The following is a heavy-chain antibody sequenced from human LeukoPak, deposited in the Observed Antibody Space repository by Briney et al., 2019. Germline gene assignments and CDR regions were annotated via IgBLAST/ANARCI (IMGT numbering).Heavy chain of an antibody. CDR2: IYYSGST. V-gene: IGHV4-39*01. J-gene: IGHJ4*02. CDR3: ARHGGGSPVGPHPPIGY. CDR1: GGSISSSSYY. Sequence: PSETLSLTCTVSGGSISSSSYYWGWIRQPPGKGLEWIGSIYYSGSTYYNPSLKSRVTISVDTSKNQFSLKLSSVTAADTAVYYCARHGGGSPVGPHPPIGYWGQGTLVTVSS. D-gene: IGHD1-26*01.